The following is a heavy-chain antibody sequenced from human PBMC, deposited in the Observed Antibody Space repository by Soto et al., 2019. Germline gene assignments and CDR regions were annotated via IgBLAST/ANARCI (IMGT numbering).Heavy chain of an antibody. CDR3: ASEAAGSYNWFDP. Sequence: QVQLVQSGSEVKKPGASVKVSCKASGYTFTGYYMHWVRQAPGQGLEWMGWINPTSGGTNYAQKFQGRVTMTRDTSISTAYMELSRLRSDDTAVYYCASEAAGSYNWFDPWGQGTLVTVSS. CDR1: GYTFTGYY. J-gene: IGHJ5*02. V-gene: IGHV1-2*02. CDR2: INPTSGGT. D-gene: IGHD6-13*01.